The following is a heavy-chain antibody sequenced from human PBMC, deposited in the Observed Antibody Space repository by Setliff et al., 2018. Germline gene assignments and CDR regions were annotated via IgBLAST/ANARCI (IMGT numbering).Heavy chain of an antibody. CDR2: IYYSGST. Sequence: SETLSLTCTVSGGSISSSSYYWGWIRQPPGKGLVWIGSIYYSGSTYYNPSLKSRVTISVDASKNQFSLKLSSVTAADTAVYYCASRATYYNFWSGYYLYWGQGTLVTVSS. CDR1: GGSISSSSYY. CDR3: ASRATYYNFWSGYYLY. V-gene: IGHV4-39*07. J-gene: IGHJ4*02. D-gene: IGHD3-3*01.